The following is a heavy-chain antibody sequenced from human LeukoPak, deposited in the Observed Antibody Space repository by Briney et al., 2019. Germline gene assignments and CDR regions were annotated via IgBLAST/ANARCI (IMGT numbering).Heavy chain of an antibody. Sequence: EASVKVSCKASGYTFTGYYMHWVRQAPGQGLEWMGWINPNSGGTNYAQKFQGRVTMTRDTSISTAYMELSRPRSDDTAVYYCARERGHYDSSGYSPFDIWGQGTMVTVSS. CDR2: INPNSGGT. D-gene: IGHD3-22*01. J-gene: IGHJ3*02. V-gene: IGHV1-2*02. CDR1: GYTFTGYY. CDR3: ARERGHYDSSGYSPFDI.